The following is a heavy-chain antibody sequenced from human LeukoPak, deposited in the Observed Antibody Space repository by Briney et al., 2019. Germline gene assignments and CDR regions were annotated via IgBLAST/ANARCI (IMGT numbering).Heavy chain of an antibody. CDR3: ATTTIRLGY. J-gene: IGHJ4*02. CDR2: INHSGST. V-gene: IGHV4-34*01. Sequence: SETLSLTCDVYGGSFSGYYWSWIRQPPEKGLEWIGEINHSGSTNYNPSLKSRVTISVDTSKNQFSLKLSSVTAADTAVYYCATTTIRLGYWGQGTLVTVSS. CDR1: GGSFSGYY. D-gene: IGHD1-26*01.